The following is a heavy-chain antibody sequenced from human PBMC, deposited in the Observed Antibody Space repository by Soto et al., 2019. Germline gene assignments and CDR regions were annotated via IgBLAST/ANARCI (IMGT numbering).Heavy chain of an antibody. J-gene: IGHJ4*02. CDR3: ARQGPSRGSDYAAFDF. Sequence: EVLNTSFRASGSTFIYFLVAWVRQVPGKGLEWMGVIYPCASDIRYSPSFEGHVTISADKSTNTAYLQWSSLEAADTAIYYCARQGPSRGSDYAAFDFWGPGTLVTVSS. D-gene: IGHD3-10*01. CDR2: IYPCASDI. V-gene: IGHV5-51*01. CDR1: GSTFIYFL.